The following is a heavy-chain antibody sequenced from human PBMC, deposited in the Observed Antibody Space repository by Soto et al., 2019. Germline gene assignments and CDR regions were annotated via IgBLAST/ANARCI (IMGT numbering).Heavy chain of an antibody. D-gene: IGHD2-15*01. CDR2: IIPMFGTA. V-gene: IGHV1-69*13. Sequence: SVKVSCKASGGTFSSYAISWVRQAPGQGLGWMGGIIPMFGTANYAQKFQGRVTITADESTSTAYMELSSLRSEDTAVYYCARVRLGYCSGGSCHDDAFDIWGQGTMVTVSS. CDR3: ARVRLGYCSGGSCHDDAFDI. J-gene: IGHJ3*02. CDR1: GGTFSSYA.